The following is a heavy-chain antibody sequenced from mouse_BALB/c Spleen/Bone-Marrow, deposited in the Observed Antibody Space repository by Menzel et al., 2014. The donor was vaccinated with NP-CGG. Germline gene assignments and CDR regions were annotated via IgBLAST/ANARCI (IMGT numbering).Heavy chain of an antibody. CDR1: GFTFSSFG. D-gene: IGHD1-1*01. CDR2: ISSGSSTT. V-gene: IGHV5-17*02. CDR3: ARSGRSSGYFDY. J-gene: IGHJ2*02. Sequence: EVMLVESGGGLVQPGGSRKFSCAASGFTFSSFGMHWVRQAPEKGLEWVAYISSGSSTTYYADTVMGRCTISRDKPKNTLFLQMTSLRSDDAAMYYSARSGRSSGYFDYWGQGTSLTVSS.